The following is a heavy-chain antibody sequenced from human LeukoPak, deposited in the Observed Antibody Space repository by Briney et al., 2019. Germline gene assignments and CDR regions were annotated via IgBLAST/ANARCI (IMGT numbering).Heavy chain of an antibody. CDR2: IYYSGST. Sequence: SETLSLTCTVSGGSISSHYWSWIRQPPGKGLEWIGYIYYSGSTNYNPSHKSRVTISVDTSKNQFSLKLSSVTAADTAVYYCARSGSSSSHYYYYYMDVWGKGTTVTVSS. V-gene: IGHV4-59*11. J-gene: IGHJ6*03. D-gene: IGHD6-6*01. CDR1: GGSISSHY. CDR3: ARSGSSSSHYYYYYMDV.